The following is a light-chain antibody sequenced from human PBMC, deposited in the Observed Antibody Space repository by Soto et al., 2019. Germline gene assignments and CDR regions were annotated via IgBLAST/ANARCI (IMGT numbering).Light chain of an antibody. Sequence: DIQMTQSPSTLSASVGDRVTITCRASQSISIWLAWYQQKSGKAPKLLIYKASSLESGLPSRFSGSGSGTEFTLTISSLQPDDFATYYCQQYNSYPVTFGLGTKLEIK. CDR3: QQYNSYPVT. CDR2: KAS. CDR1: QSISIW. J-gene: IGKJ2*01. V-gene: IGKV1-5*03.